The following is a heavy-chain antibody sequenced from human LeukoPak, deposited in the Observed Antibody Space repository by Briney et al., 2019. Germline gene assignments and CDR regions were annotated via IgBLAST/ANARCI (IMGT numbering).Heavy chain of an antibody. V-gene: IGHV3-9*01. Sequence: SGGSLRLSCAASGFTFDDYAMHWVRQAPGKGLEWVSGISWNSGSIGYADSVKGRFTISRDNSNNTLYLQMTSLRAEDTAVYYCARDRGYFDSWGRGTLVTVSS. J-gene: IGHJ4*02. CDR1: GFTFDDYA. CDR3: ARDRGYFDS. CDR2: ISWNSGSI. D-gene: IGHD3-22*01.